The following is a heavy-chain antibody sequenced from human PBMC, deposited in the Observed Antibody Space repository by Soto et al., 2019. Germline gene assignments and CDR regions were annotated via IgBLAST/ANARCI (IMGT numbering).Heavy chain of an antibody. J-gene: IGHJ6*02. V-gene: IGHV1-69*01. CDR1: GGTFKNFA. D-gene: IGHD6-25*01. CDR2: IMPVFHTT. CDR3: ATATISPVSATLYHYGMDV. Sequence: QVQLVQSGAEVKKPGSSVKVSCQASGGTFKNFAFTWVRQAPGQGLEWLGGIMPVFHTTNIAQTFQDRITVIADDFTNTVYMEMTSLRFDDTAVYYCATATISPVSATLYHYGMDVWGQGTTVTVSS.